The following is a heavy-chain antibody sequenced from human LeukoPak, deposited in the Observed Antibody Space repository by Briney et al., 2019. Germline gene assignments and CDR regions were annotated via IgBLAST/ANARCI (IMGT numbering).Heavy chain of an antibody. CDR2: IKQDGSEK. CDR3: ARDLAAAGWTYYYYGMDI. V-gene: IGHV3-7*01. D-gene: IGHD6-13*01. Sequence: GGSLRLSCAASGFTFSSYWMSWVRQAPGKGLEWVANIKQDGSEKYYVDSVKGRFTISRDNAKNSLYLQMNSLRAEDTAVYYCARDLAAAGWTYYYYGMDIWGQGTTVTVSS. CDR1: GFTFSSYW. J-gene: IGHJ6*02.